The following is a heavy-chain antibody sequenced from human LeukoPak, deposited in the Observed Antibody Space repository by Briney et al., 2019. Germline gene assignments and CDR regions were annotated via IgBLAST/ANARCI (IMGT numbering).Heavy chain of an antibody. CDR3: ARDGGYSGYLLDY. Sequence: SEHLSCKDSGGTFSSYAISWVRQAPGQGLEWVGGIFPFYGTATFAETSQSRVTITADESTSTAYMELSSLRSEDTAVYYCARDGGYSGYLLDYWDQRTLVTVSS. D-gene: IGHD5-12*01. CDR2: IFPFYGTA. J-gene: IGHJ4*02. V-gene: IGHV1-69*13. CDR1: GGTFSSYA.